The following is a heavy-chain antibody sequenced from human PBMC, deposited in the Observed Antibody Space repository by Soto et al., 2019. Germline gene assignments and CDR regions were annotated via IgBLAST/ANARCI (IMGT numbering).Heavy chain of an antibody. CDR3: AKGRLAVGSDWFDS. V-gene: IGHV3-23*05. D-gene: IGHD1-26*01. J-gene: IGHJ5*01. Sequence: VGSLRLSCEASGFTFYTYAMIWVRQAPGKGLEWVTAIDSDGTDTYYADFVKGRFTVSRDNSKNTLYLQMRSLTAEDTALYYCAKGRLAVGSDWFDSWGPGTLVTVSS. CDR2: IDSDGTDT. CDR1: GFTFYTYA.